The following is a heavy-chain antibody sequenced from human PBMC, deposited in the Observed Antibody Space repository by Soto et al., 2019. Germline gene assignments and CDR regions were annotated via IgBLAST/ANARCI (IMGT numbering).Heavy chain of an antibody. Sequence: QVQLVQSGAEVKKPGASVKVSCKASGYTFTSYGISWVRQAPGQGLEWMGWISAYNGNTNYAQKLQGRVTMTTDTSTSTAYMELRSLRSDDTAVYYCARGGFGSGSRGGPYYYYYGMDVWGQGTTVTVSS. D-gene: IGHD3-10*01. CDR1: GYTFTSYG. J-gene: IGHJ6*02. CDR3: ARGGFGSGSRGGPYYYYYGMDV. V-gene: IGHV1-18*01. CDR2: ISAYNGNT.